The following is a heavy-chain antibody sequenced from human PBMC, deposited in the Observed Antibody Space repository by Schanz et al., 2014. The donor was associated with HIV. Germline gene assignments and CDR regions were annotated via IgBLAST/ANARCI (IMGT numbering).Heavy chain of an antibody. D-gene: IGHD1-20*01. V-gene: IGHV3-33*01. CDR1: GFTFSDYG. Sequence: QVQLVESGGGVVQPGRSLRLSCAASGFTFSDYGMHWVRQAPGKGLEWVAVIWNDGSNTFYADSVKGRFTISRDNSKKTVFLQMNNLRAEDTAVYYCARDYHWNWFDPWGQGTLVTVSS. J-gene: IGHJ5*02. CDR2: IWNDGSNT. CDR3: ARDYHWNWFDP.